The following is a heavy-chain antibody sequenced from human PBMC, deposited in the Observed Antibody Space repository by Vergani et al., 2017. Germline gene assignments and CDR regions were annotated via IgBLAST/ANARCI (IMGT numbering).Heavy chain of an antibody. CDR1: GGSFSGYY. Sequence: QVQLQQWGAGLLKPSETLSLTCAVYGGSFSGYYWSWIRQPPGKGLEWIGEINHSGSTNYNPSLKSRVTISVDTSKNQFSLKLSSVTAADTAVDYCARGRLIAEAGIEYFQHWGQGTLVTVSS. CDR2: INHSGST. J-gene: IGHJ1*01. D-gene: IGHD6-13*01. CDR3: ARGRLIAEAGIEYFQH. V-gene: IGHV4-34*01.